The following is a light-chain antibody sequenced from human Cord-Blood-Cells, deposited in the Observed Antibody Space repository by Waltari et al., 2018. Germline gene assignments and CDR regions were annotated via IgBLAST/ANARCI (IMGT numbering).Light chain of an antibody. CDR3: CSYAGSSTFVV. CDR1: SSDVGSSNL. Sequence: SALTQPASVSGSPGQSITISCPGTSSDVGSSNLVSWYQQHPGKDPKLMIYEGSKRPSGVSNRFSGSKSGNTASLTISGLQAEDEADYYCCSYAGSSTFVVFGGGTKLTVL. V-gene: IGLV2-23*03. CDR2: EGS. J-gene: IGLJ2*01.